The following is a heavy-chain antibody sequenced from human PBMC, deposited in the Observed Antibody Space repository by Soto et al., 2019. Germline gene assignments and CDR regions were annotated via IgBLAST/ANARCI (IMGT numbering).Heavy chain of an antibody. Sequence: QLQLQESGPGLVKPSETLSLTCTVSGGSISSSSYYWGWIRQPPGKGLEWIGSIYYSGSTYYNPSLKSRVTISVDTSKNQFSLKLSSVTAADTAVYYGARPMVRGVIKYFQHWGQGTLVTVSS. CDR1: GGSISSSSYY. D-gene: IGHD3-10*01. V-gene: IGHV4-39*01. CDR2: IYYSGST. J-gene: IGHJ1*01. CDR3: ARPMVRGVIKYFQH.